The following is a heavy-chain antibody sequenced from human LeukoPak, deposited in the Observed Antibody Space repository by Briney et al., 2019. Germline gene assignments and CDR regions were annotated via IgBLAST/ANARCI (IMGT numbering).Heavy chain of an antibody. CDR3: ARETGWGITGSSFDY. CDR1: GFTFSSYE. V-gene: IGHV3-48*03. J-gene: IGHJ4*02. D-gene: IGHD1-20*01. Sequence: SGGSLRLSCAASGFTFSSYEMNWVRQAPGKGLEWVSYISSSGSTIYYADSVNGRFTISRDNAKNSLYLQMNSLRAEDTAVYYCARETGWGITGSSFDYWGQGTLVTVSS. CDR2: ISSSGSTI.